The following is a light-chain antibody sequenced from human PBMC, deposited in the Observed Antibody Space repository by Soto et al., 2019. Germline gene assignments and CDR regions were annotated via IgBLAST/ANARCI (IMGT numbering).Light chain of an antibody. CDR2: WAS. J-gene: IGKJ2*01. CDR3: QQYYSTPYT. Sequence: DIVMTQSPDSLAVSLGERATINCKSSQSVLYSSNNKNYLAWYQQKPGQPPKLLIYWASTRESGVPDRFSGSGSGTDFTLTISSLQAEDVAVYYCQQYYSTPYTFGQGTKVHIK. V-gene: IGKV4-1*01. CDR1: QSVLYSSNNKNY.